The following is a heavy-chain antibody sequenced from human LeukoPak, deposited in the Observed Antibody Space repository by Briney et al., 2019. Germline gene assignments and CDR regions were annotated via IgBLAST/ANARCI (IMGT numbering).Heavy chain of an antibody. CDR2: ISSDGSNI. Sequence: GGSLRLYCAASGFTFSDYDMNWVREAPGKGLKWLSYISSDGSNIYYADSVRGRITISRDNAKNSQYLQMNSLRAEDSAIYYCAVALDYWGQGILVTVSS. J-gene: IGHJ4*02. D-gene: IGHD3-3*02. CDR1: GFTFSDYD. V-gene: IGHV3-48*03. CDR3: AVALDY.